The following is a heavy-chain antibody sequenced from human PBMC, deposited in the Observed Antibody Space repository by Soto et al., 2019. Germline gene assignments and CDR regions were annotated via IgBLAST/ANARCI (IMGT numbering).Heavy chain of an antibody. D-gene: IGHD2-15*01. CDR3: ARGVAGYYAMDV. CDR2: ISSDGSTT. Sequence: PGGSLRLSCAASGFTFSNYAMSWVRQAPGKGLEWVSGISSDGSTTNYADSAKGRFTISRDNAKNTLYLQMNSLRAEDTAVYYCARGVAGYYAMDVWGQGTTVTVSS. J-gene: IGHJ6*02. V-gene: IGHV3-23*01. CDR1: GFTFSNYA.